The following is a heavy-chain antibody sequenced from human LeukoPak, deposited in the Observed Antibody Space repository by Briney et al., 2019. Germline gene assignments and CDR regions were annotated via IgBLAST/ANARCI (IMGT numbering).Heavy chain of an antibody. J-gene: IGHJ4*02. CDR2: ISGGSNT. D-gene: IGHD2-21*02. V-gene: IGHV3-23*01. Sequence: GGSLRLSCAASGFTFSSHVMNWVRQAPGKGLEWVSVISGGSNTYYADSVKGRFTISRDNSKNTLYLQMNSLRADDTAVYYCAKRSDGDGDLDYWGQGTLVTVSS. CDR3: AKRSDGDGDLDY. CDR1: GFTFSSHV.